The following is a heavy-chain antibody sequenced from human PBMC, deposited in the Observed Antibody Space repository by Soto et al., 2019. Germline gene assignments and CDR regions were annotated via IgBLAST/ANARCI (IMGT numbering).Heavy chain of an antibody. Sequence: ASVKVSCKASGYTFTGYYMHWVRQAPGQGLEWMGWINPNSGGTNYAQKFQDWVTMTRDTSISTAYMELSRLRSDDTAVYYCESSSNGYDDFDIWGKGTMVTVS. CDR3: ESSSNGYDDFDI. J-gene: IGHJ3*02. CDR2: INPNSGGT. CDR1: GYTFTGYY. D-gene: IGHD6-19*01. V-gene: IGHV1-2*04.